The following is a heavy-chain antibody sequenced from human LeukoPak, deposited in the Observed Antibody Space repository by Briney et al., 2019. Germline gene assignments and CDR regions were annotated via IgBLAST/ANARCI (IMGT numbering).Heavy chain of an antibody. V-gene: IGHV3-73*01. D-gene: IGHD3-10*01. CDR1: GFNFSGFA. J-gene: IGHJ4*02. CDR2: IRIKANNYAT. Sequence: GGSLRLSCAGSGFNFSGFAIHWVRQASGKGLEWVGRIRIKANNYATTYAASVRGRFNISRDDSNNMAYLQMNSLETEDSAVYYCVILDWGRGTLVTVSS. CDR3: VILD.